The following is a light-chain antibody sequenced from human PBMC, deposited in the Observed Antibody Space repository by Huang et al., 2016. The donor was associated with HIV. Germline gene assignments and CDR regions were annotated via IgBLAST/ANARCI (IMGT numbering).Light chain of an antibody. V-gene: IGKV3-11*01. J-gene: IGKJ3*01. CDR1: QSVGSY. Sequence: VLTQSPATLSLSPGEGATRACRASQSVGSYLACYQQKPGQAHRLLIFDASNRATGSPGRLSGSGAVTDFTLTSSSLEPEDVAVYYCQERASWPPFTFGPGTKVDIK. CDR3: QERASWPPFT. CDR2: DAS.